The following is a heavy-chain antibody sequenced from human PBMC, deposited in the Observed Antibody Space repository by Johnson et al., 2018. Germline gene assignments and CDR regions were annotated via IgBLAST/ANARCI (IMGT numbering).Heavy chain of an antibody. Sequence: GGLIQPGGSLRVSCAASGFTVSSNYMSWVRQAPGKGLEWVSVISSGGSTFYAGSVKGRFTLPRDISKNSLHLQMTSLKAEDTAVFYCARNMGLGFGHDAFDIWCQGTMVTVSS. D-gene: IGHD3/OR15-3a*01. CDR1: GFTVSSNY. CDR3: ARNMGLGFGHDAFDI. V-gene: IGHV3-53*01. CDR2: ISSGGST. J-gene: IGHJ3*02.